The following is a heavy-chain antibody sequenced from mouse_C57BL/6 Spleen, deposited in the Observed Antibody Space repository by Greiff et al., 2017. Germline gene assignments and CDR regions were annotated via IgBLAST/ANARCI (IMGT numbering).Heavy chain of an antibody. CDR1: GYTFTEYT. CDR2: FYPGSGSI. V-gene: IGHV1-62-2*01. D-gene: IGHD1-1*01. J-gene: IGHJ1*03. Sequence: VQLQQSGAELVKPGASVKLSCKASGYTFTEYTIHWVKQRSGQGLEWIGWFYPGSGSIKYNEKFKDKATLTADKSSSTVYMELSRLTSEDSAVYFCARHANYYGSSRYWYFDVWGTGTTVTVSS. CDR3: ARHANYYGSSRYWYFDV.